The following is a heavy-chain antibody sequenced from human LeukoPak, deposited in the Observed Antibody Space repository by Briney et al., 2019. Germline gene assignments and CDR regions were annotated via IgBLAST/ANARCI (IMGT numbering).Heavy chain of an antibody. CDR2: IYYSGST. V-gene: IGHV4-59*01. Sequence: PSGTLSLTCTVSGGFISSYYWSWIRQPPGKGLEWIGYIYYSGSTNYNPSLKSRVTISVDTSKNHFPLKLSSVTAADTAVYYCARAYYDSSNGFYYYYMDVWGEGTTVTVSS. D-gene: IGHD3-22*01. CDR3: ARAYYDSSNGFYYYYMDV. CDR1: GGFISSYY. J-gene: IGHJ6*03.